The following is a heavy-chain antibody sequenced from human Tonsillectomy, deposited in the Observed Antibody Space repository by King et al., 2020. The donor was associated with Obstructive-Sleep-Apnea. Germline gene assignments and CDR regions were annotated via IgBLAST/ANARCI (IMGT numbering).Heavy chain of an antibody. Sequence: PLQESGPGLVKPSETLSLTCTVSGGSISSSINFWGWIRQPPGKGLEWIGTIYYSGSTYYNPSLQSRVTMSVDTSKNQFSVKLSSVTAADTAVYYCARLNYYSFDPWGQGTLVTVSS. CDR1: GGSISSSINF. D-gene: IGHD3-10*01. V-gene: IGHV4-39*01. CDR3: ARLNYYSFDP. J-gene: IGHJ5*02. CDR2: IYYSGST.